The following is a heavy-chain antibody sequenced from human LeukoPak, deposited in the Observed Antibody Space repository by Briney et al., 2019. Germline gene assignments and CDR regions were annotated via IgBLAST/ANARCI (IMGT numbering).Heavy chain of an antibody. V-gene: IGHV1-46*01. CDR3: ARRMRAARQREIYYYYMYV. CDR2: IKSTGGST. CDR1: GYTFTSYS. D-gene: IGHD6-6*01. Sequence: GASLKVSCKASGYTFTSYSMHWVRQAPGQGLEGMGIIKSTGGSTSYAQKFQGRVNMTRDMSTSTVYMELSSLRSEDTAVYYCARRMRAARQREIYYYYMYVWGKGTTVTVSS. J-gene: IGHJ6*03.